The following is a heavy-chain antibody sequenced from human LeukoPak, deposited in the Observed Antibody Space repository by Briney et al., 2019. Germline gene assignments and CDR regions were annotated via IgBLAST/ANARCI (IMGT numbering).Heavy chain of an antibody. CDR1: GYIFSDYA. V-gene: IGHV1-3*01. Sequence: ASVKVSCKASGYIFSDYAIQWVRQAPGQGLEWMGWINAGNGKTKYSQKFQDRVTITRDTSASTAYLELSGLRFEDTAVYFCARARWTSTGTTYYLDYRGQGTLVTVSS. J-gene: IGHJ4*02. CDR3: ARARWTSTGTTYYLDY. D-gene: IGHD4-17*01. CDR2: INAGNGKT.